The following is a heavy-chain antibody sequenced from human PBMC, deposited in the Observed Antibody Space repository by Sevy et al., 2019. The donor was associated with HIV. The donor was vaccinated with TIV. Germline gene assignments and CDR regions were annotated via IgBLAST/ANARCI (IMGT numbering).Heavy chain of an antibody. CDR2: ISGSGFST. V-gene: IGHV3-23*01. J-gene: IGHJ4*02. D-gene: IGHD4-17*01. Sequence: GGSLRLSCAASGFTLSRTGMIWVRQAPGKGLEWVSGISGSGFSTNYAHSVKGRFTISRDNSKNTLYLQMNSLRGEDTAVYYCAKDPDDTYDYGEHSDYWGQGTLVTVSS. CDR1: GFTLSRTG. CDR3: AKDPDDTYDYGEHSDY.